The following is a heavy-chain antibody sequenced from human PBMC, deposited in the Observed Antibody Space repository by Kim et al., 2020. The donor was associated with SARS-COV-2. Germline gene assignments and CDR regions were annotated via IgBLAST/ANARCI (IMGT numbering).Heavy chain of an antibody. CDR3: ARDAYCGGDCYSYDFDY. CDR1: GYTFTSYY. D-gene: IGHD2-21*02. V-gene: IGHV1-46*01. Sequence: ASVKVSCKASGYTFTSYYMHWVRQAPGQGLEWMGIINPSGGSTSYAQKFQGRVTMTRDTSTSTVYMELSSLRSEDTAVYYCARDAYCGGDCYSYDFDYWGQGTLVTVSS. J-gene: IGHJ4*02. CDR2: INPSGGST.